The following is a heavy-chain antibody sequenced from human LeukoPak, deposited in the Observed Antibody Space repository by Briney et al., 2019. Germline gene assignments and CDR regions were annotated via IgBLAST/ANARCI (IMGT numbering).Heavy chain of an antibody. CDR2: IYPGDSDT. Sequence: GESLKISCKGSGYSFTSYWIGWVRQMPGKGLEWMGIIYPGDSDTRYSPSFQGQVTISADRSISTAYLQWSSLKASDTAMYYCATHSSSWYVSYYYYMDVWGQGTLVTVSS. D-gene: IGHD6-13*01. V-gene: IGHV5-51*01. J-gene: IGHJ6*03. CDR3: ATHSSSWYVSYYYYMDV. CDR1: GYSFTSYW.